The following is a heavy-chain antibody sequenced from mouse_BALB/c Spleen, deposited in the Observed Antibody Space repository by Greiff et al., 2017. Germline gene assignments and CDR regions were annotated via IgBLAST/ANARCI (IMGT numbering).Heavy chain of an antibody. CDR1: GYSITSGYY. D-gene: IGHD2-4*01. Sequence: EVQLQESGPGLVKPSQSLSLTCSVTGYSITSGYYWNWIRQFPGNKLEWMGYISYDGSNNYNPSLKNRISITRDTSKNQFFLKLNSVTTEDTATYYCAFYYDYESRYFDVWGAGTTVTVSS. CDR3: AFYYDYESRYFDV. V-gene: IGHV3-6*02. J-gene: IGHJ1*01. CDR2: ISYDGSN.